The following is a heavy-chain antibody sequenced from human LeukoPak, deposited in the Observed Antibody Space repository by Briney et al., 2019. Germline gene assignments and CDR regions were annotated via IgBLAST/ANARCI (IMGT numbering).Heavy chain of an antibody. D-gene: IGHD4-17*01. CDR1: GGTFSSYA. V-gene: IGHV1-69*05. Sequence: SVKVSCKASGGTFSSYAISWVRQVPGQGLEWMGGIIPIFGTANYAQKFQGRVTITTDESTSTAYMELSSLRSEDTAVYYCARGDYGTYYFDYWGQGTLVTVSS. CDR3: ARGDYGTYYFDY. CDR2: IIPIFGTA. J-gene: IGHJ4*02.